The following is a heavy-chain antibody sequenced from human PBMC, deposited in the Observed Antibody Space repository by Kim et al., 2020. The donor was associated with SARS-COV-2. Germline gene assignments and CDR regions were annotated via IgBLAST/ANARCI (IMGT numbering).Heavy chain of an antibody. V-gene: IGHV1-18*01. CDR3: ARAHYSTNSPFFY. CDR1: GYTFSNYG. D-gene: IGHD2-8*01. Sequence: ASVKVSCKASGYTFSNYGISWVRLAPGQGLEWMGWISGSNVATKYAQKFQGRVTMTTDTSADTAYMELRSLRSDDTALYYCARAHYSTNSPFFYWGQGTLVTVSS. J-gene: IGHJ4*02. CDR2: ISGSNVAT.